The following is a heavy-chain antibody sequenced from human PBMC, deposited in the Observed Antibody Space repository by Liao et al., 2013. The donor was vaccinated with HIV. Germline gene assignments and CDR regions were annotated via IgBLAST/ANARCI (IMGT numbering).Heavy chain of an antibody. J-gene: IGHJ4*02. V-gene: IGHV4-61*08. CDR2: IFYSGQT. CDR3: ASYTFTSFWSGYYNG. Sequence: QVQLQESGPGLVKPSQTLSLTCTVSGGSISSGDYYWSWIRQSPGKGLEWIGYIFYSGQTDYNPSLKSRVSISLDTAKNQFSLKLNSATTADTAIYYCASYTFTSFWSGYYNGWGQGALVTVSS. D-gene: IGHD3-3*01. CDR1: GGSISSGDYY.